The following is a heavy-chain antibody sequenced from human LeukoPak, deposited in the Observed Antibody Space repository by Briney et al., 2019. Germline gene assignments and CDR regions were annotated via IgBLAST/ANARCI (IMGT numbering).Heavy chain of an antibody. J-gene: IGHJ6*02. D-gene: IGHD3-3*01. CDR2: IKQDGSEK. Sequence: GGSLRLSCAASGFTFSSYWMSWVRQAPGKGLEWVANIKQDGSEKYYVDSVKGRFTISRDNAKNTLYLQMNSLRAEDTAVYYCARDPPYYDFWSGYPSLLYGMDVWGQGTTVTVSS. CDR1: GFTFSSYW. CDR3: ARDPPYYDFWSGYPSLLYGMDV. V-gene: IGHV3-7*01.